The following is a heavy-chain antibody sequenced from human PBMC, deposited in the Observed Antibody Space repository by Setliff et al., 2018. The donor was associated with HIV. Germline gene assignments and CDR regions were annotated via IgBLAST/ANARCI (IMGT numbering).Heavy chain of an antibody. CDR2: ISGSGSGV. J-gene: IGHJ4*02. CDR3: ARDLIWGCDY. D-gene: IGHD3-16*01. Sequence: GGSLRLSCAASGFTFSSYSMNWVRQSPGKGMEWVSYISGSGSGVDYADSVKGRLTVSRDNARSSLYLQLNSLRSEDTAVYYCARDLIWGCDYWGQGTPVTVSS. CDR1: GFTFSSYS. V-gene: IGHV3-48*01.